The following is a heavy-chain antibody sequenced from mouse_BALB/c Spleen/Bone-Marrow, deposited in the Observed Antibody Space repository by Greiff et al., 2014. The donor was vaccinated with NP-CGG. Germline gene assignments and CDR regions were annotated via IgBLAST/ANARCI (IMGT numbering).Heavy chain of an antibody. CDR1: GYSFSNYW. CDR2: IYPGDGDT. D-gene: IGHD1-1*01. Sequence: QVQLQQSGAELVRPGSSVKISCKSSGYSFSNYWVNWMKQRPGQGLEWIGQIYPGDGDTNYNGKFKGKATLTADKSSSTAYMQLSSLTSEDSAVYFCASRGDYSYAMDYWGQGTSVTVSS. J-gene: IGHJ4*01. CDR3: ASRGDYSYAMDY. V-gene: IGHV1-80*01.